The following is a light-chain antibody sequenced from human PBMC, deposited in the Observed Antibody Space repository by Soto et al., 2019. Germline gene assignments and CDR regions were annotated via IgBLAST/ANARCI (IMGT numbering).Light chain of an antibody. V-gene: IGKV3-20*01. CDR3: QQYDSSRT. Sequence: EIVLTQSPGTLSLSPGERVTLSCRASQSVDSRFLAWYQQKPGQAPRLLVYGASIRATSIPDRFSGSGSGTDFTLSIRRLEPEDFAVYYCQQYDSSRTFGQGTKVEMK. CDR1: QSVDSRF. J-gene: IGKJ1*01. CDR2: GAS.